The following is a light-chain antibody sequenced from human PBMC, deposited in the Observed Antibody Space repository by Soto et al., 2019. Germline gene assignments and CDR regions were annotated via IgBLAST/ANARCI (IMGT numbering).Light chain of an antibody. CDR1: QSLVHSDGGTY. CDR2: QVS. Sequence: DVVLTQTPLSSPVTLGQPASISCRSGQSLVHSDGGTYLSWLHQRPGQPPRLLIYQVSNRFSGVPDRFSGGGAGTDFTLKISRVEAEDVGVYYCTQSTHFPRTFGQGTKVEIK. CDR3: TQSTHFPRT. V-gene: IGKV2-24*01. J-gene: IGKJ1*01.